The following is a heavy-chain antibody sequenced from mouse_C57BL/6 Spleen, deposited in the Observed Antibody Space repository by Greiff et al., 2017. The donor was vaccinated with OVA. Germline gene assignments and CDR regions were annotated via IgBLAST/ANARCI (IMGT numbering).Heavy chain of an antibody. CDR2: IYPGSGST. CDR1: GYTFTSYW. J-gene: IGHJ4*01. V-gene: IGHV1-55*01. D-gene: IGHD1-1*01. Sequence: QVQLQQPGAELVKPGASVKMSCKASGYTFTSYWITWVKQRPGQGLEWIGTIYPGSGSTTYNEKFKSKATLTVDTSSSTAYMQLSSLTSEDSAVYYCARGGGYYYGSSYDYYAMDYWGQGTSVTVSS. CDR3: ARGGGYYYGSSYDYYAMDY.